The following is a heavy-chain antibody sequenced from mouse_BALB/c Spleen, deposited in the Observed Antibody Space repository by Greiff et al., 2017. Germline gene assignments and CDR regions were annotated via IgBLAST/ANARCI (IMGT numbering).Heavy chain of an antibody. Sequence: VQLQQSGAELVKPGASVKLSCTASGFNIKDTYMHWVKQRPEQGLEWIGRIDPANGNTKYDPKFQGKATITADTSSNTAYLQLSSLTSEDTAVYYCATPRGATSGLYYFDDWGQGTTLTVSS. D-gene: IGHD3-1*01. CDR1: GFNIKDTY. CDR2: IDPANGNT. CDR3: ATPRGATSGLYYFDD. J-gene: IGHJ2*01. V-gene: IGHV14-3*02.